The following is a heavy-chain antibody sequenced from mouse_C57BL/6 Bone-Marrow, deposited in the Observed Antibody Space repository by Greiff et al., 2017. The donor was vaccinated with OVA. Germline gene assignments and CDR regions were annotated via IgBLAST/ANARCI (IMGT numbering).Heavy chain of an antibody. J-gene: IGHJ4*01. CDR2: ISSGGDYI. V-gene: IGHV5S21*01. CDR1: GFNFSSYA. Sequence: EVKLVESGEGLVKPGGSLKLSCAASGFNFSSYAMSWVRQTPEKRLEWVAYISSGGDYIYYADTVKGRFTISRDKARNTPYLQKSSLKSEDTAMYYCTRRLDAIDYWGQGTSVTLS. CDR3: TRRLDAIDY.